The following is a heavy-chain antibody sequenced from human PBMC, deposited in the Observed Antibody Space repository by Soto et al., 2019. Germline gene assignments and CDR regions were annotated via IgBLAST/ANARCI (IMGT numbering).Heavy chain of an antibody. CDR2: ISTDGSIT. CDR3: ARDADGLHY. CDR1: GLIFSNYR. J-gene: IGHJ4*02. Sequence: GGSLRLSCAASGLIFSNYRMHWVRQAPGKGLVWVSCISTDGSITNYADSVKGRFTVSRDNAKNTLYLQMNSLRAEDTALYYCARDADGLHYWGQGTMVTVSS. V-gene: IGHV3-74*01.